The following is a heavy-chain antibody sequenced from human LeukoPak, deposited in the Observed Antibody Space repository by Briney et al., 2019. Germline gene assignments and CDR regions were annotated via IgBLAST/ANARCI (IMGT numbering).Heavy chain of an antibody. D-gene: IGHD1-1*01. CDR2: IVVGSGNT. CDR1: GFTFTSSA. J-gene: IGHJ4*02. V-gene: IGHV1-58*01. Sequence: SVKVSCKASGFTFTSSAVQWVRQARGQGLEWIGWIVVGSGNTNYAQKFQERVTINRDMSTSTAYMELNSLRSEDTAMYYCATDDVTTGTKTALGYWGQGTLVTVSS. CDR3: ATDDVTTGTKTALGY.